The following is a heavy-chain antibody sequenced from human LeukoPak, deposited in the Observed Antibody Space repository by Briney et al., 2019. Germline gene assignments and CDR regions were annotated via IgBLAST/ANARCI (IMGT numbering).Heavy chain of an antibody. Sequence: GGSLKLSCAASGFTFSASALHWVRQASGKGLEWVGRRSKANSYATAYAASVEGRFTISRDDSKNTAYLEMNSLKAEDTAVYYCTRFNQEPYGMDVWGQGTTVTVSS. D-gene: IGHD1-14*01. V-gene: IGHV3-73*01. CDR2: RSKANSYAT. J-gene: IGHJ6*02. CDR3: TRFNQEPYGMDV. CDR1: GFTFSASA.